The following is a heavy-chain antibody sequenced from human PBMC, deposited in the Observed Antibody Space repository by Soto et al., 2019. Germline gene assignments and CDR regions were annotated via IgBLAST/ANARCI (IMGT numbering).Heavy chain of an antibody. D-gene: IGHD6-19*01. CDR2: INSDGTST. CDR1: GFTFSSYW. Sequence: EVQLVESGGGLVQPGGSLRLSCAASGFTFSSYWMHWVRQAPGKGLVWVSRINSDGTSTTYADSVKGRFTISRDNAKNTLYLQMNSLRAEDAAVYYCAREHSGGWYANFDYWGQGTLVTVSS. J-gene: IGHJ4*02. V-gene: IGHV3-74*01. CDR3: AREHSGGWYANFDY.